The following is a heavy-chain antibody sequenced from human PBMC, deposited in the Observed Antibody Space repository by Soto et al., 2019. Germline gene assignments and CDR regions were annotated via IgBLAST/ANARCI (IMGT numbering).Heavy chain of an antibody. CDR3: SFGVVIIRPFGYYYYGMGV. Sequence: ASVKVSCKASGYTFTSYGISWVRQAPGRGLEWMGWISAYNGNTNYAQKLQGRVTITTDESTSTAYMELSSLRSEDTAVYYCSFGVVIIRPFGYYYYGMGVWGQGTTVTVSS. CDR1: GYTFTSYG. D-gene: IGHD3-3*01. V-gene: IGHV1-18*01. CDR2: ISAYNGNT. J-gene: IGHJ6*02.